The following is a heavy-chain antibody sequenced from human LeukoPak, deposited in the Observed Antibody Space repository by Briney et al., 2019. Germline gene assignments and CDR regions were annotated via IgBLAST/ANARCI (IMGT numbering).Heavy chain of an antibody. Sequence: GGSLRLSWAASGFTFSSYGMHWVRQAPGKGLEWVAVISFDGSHEYYADSVKGRFTISRDTSKNTLYLQMNSLRAEDTAVYYCAKQEIGTTWSVGYWGQGTLVTVSS. V-gene: IGHV3-30*18. CDR3: AKQEIGTTWSVGY. CDR1: GFTFSSYG. CDR2: ISFDGSHE. D-gene: IGHD1-14*01. J-gene: IGHJ4*02.